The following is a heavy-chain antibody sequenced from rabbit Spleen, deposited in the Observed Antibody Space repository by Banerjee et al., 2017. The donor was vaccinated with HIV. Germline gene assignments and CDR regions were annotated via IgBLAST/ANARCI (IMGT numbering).Heavy chain of an antibody. CDR1: GFSFSSSYY. J-gene: IGHJ6*01. CDR2: IDAGSSGFT. V-gene: IGHV1S45*01. Sequence: QEQLVESGGDLVKPGTSLTLTCTASGFSFSSSYYICWVRQAPGKGLEWIACIDAGSSGFTYFATWAKGRFAISKTSSTTVTLQMTSLTGADTATYFCARDTGTSFSTYGMDLWGQGTLVTVS. D-gene: IGHD7-1*01. CDR3: ARDTGTSFSTYGMDL.